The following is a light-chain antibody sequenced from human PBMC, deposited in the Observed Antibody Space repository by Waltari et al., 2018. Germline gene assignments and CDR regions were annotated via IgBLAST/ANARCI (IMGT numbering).Light chain of an antibody. CDR1: QPVHTW. CDR2: KAS. J-gene: IGKJ2*01. V-gene: IGKV1-5*03. CDR3: QQYRREST. Sequence: DIQMTQSPSTLSASVGDRVTITCRASQPVHTWLAWYQQKPRKAPKLLIYKASTLESGVPERFSGSGSGTEFTLTIRSLQPDDFATYYCQQYRRESTFGQGTHPEI.